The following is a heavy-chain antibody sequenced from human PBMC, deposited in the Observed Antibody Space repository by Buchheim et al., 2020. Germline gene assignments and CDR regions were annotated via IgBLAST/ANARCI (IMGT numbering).Heavy chain of an antibody. Sequence: EVQLVESGGGLVQPGGSLRLSCAASGFTFSDYSMNWVRQAPGKGLEWVSYINSSSNVIYYADSVKGRFTIFRDNAKKSLFLQMDSLRAEDTATYYCARDRHSRDWGQGTL. CDR2: INSSSNVI. CDR3: ARDRHSRD. V-gene: IGHV3-48*04. CDR1: GFTFSDYS. J-gene: IGHJ4*02. D-gene: IGHD6-19*01.